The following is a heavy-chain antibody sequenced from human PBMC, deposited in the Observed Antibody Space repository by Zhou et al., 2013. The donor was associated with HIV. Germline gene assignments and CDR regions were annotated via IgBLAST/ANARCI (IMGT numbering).Heavy chain of an antibody. D-gene: IGHD3-22*01. J-gene: IGHJ4*02. V-gene: IGHV4-34*01. CDR2: VNHFGSA. Sequence: VQLQQWGAGLLKPSETLSLTCAVSGESFSDYYWGWIRQSPGKGLEWIGEVNHFGSATYNPSLRGRVTISVDTSKREFSLKLTSMTAADSAMYYCARPRSSGYYPYWGQGTLVTVSS. CDR1: GESFSDYY. CDR3: ARPRSSGYYPY.